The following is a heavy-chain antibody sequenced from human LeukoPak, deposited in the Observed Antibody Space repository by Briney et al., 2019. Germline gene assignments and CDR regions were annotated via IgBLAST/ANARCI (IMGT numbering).Heavy chain of an antibody. V-gene: IGHV1-46*01. J-gene: IGHJ4*02. CDR3: ARALAVAGIDY. CDR2: INPSGGST. CDR1: GYTFTSYY. D-gene: IGHD6-19*01. Sequence: ASVKVSCKASGYTFTSYYMHWVRQAPGQGLEWMGIINPSGGSTSYAQKFQGKVTMTRDTSTSTVYMELSSLRSEDTAVYYCARALAVAGIDYWGQGTLVTVSS.